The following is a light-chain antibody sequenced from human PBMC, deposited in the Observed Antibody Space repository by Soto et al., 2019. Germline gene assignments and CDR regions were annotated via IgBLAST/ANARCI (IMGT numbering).Light chain of an antibody. CDR1: GSNIGAGYD. Sequence: QSVLTQPPSVSGAPGQRVTISCTGSGSNIGAGYDVHWYQQLPGTAPKLLIYGNNNRPSGIPDRFSGSKSGTSASQAITGLQAGDEADYYCQSYDSGLRALYVFGTGTKVTVL. CDR3: QSYDSGLRALYV. V-gene: IGLV1-40*01. J-gene: IGLJ1*01. CDR2: GNN.